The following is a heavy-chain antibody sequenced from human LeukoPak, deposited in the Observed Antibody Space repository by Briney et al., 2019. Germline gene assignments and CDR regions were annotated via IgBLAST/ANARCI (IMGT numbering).Heavy chain of an antibody. J-gene: IGHJ4*02. D-gene: IGHD6-13*01. CDR3: AKDRSSSWSLDY. CDR1: GFTFRRNG. Sequence: GGSLRLSCAASGFTFRRNGMHWVRQAPGKGLEWVAVISYDGSNKYYADSVKGRFTISRDNSKSTLYLQMNSLRDEDTAVYYCAKDRSSSWSLDYWGQGTLVTVSS. V-gene: IGHV3-30*18. CDR2: ISYDGSNK.